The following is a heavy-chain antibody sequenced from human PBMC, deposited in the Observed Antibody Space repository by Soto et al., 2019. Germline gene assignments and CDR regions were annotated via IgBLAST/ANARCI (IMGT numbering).Heavy chain of an antibody. V-gene: IGHV3-7*01. CDR2: IKPDGSEQ. Sequence: EVQLVESGGGLVQPGGSLRLSCAASEFTFDKYYMTWVRQAPGTGPEWVANIKPDGSEQYYVDSVKGRFTISRDNANNSLYLQMTSLRAEDTAVYFCARGNWNYYYGFDVWGQGTTVTVSS. D-gene: IGHD1-20*01. CDR1: EFTFDKYY. J-gene: IGHJ6*02. CDR3: ARGNWNYYYGFDV.